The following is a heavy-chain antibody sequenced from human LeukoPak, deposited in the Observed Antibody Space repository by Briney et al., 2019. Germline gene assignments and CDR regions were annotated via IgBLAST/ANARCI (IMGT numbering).Heavy chain of an antibody. V-gene: IGHV4-59*01. Sequence: SETLSLTCSVSGDSISHNYWAWIRQSPGKGLEWIGYINYSGSTHYNPSLNSRFTISIESYKNQCALKFSSRTAADTAVYYCARGYRAVPGQYFFDYWGQGTLVTVPS. D-gene: IGHD6-19*01. CDR2: INYSGST. CDR3: ARGYRAVPGQYFFDY. CDR1: GDSISHNY. J-gene: IGHJ4*02.